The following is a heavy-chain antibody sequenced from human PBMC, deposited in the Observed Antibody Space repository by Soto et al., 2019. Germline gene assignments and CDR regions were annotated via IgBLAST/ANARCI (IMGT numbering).Heavy chain of an antibody. CDR1: GGTFSSYA. J-gene: IGHJ6*02. CDR2: IIPIFGTA. CDR3: ARHLLITGARYGMDV. D-gene: IGHD1-20*01. V-gene: IGHV1-69*06. Sequence: VKVSCKASGGTFSSYAISWVRQAPGQGLEWMGGIIPIFGTANYAQKAQGRVTITADKSTSTAYMELSSLRSEETAVYYCARHLLITGARYGMDVWGQGTTVTVSS.